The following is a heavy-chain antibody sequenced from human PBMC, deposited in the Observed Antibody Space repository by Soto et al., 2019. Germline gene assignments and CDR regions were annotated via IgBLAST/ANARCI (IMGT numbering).Heavy chain of an antibody. J-gene: IGHJ4*02. CDR1: GYTFTSYT. CDR2: INAGNGRE. CDR3: ARGGGWVGEASFDS. D-gene: IGHD3-10*01. Sequence: QVQLEQSGAEVKKPGASVKVSCKTSGYTFTSYTLHWVRQAPGQGLEWMGWINAGNGREKYSQRFQERVSLSTDKPAPTAYMELRSLRSEDRAMYYWARGGGWVGEASFDSWGQGTLVTVSS. V-gene: IGHV1-3*01.